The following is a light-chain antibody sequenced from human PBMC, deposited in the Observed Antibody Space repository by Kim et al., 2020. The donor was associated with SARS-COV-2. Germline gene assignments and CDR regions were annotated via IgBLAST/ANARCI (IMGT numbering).Light chain of an antibody. CDR2: GAS. Sequence: PGERATLSFRASQSVSSTYLAWYQHKPGQAPRLLIFGASSRPTGIPDRFSGSGSGTDFTLTISRLEPEDFAVYYCQQYGSSPWTFGQGTKVDIK. J-gene: IGKJ1*01. CDR1: QSVSSTY. V-gene: IGKV3-20*01. CDR3: QQYGSSPWT.